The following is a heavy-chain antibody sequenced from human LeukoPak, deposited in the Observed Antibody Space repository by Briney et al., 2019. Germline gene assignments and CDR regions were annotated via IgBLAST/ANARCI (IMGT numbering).Heavy chain of an antibody. CDR1: GGSISSGSYY. Sequence: ASQTLSLTCTVSGGSISSGSYYWSWIRQPAGKGLEWIGRIYTSGSTNYNPSLKSRVTMSVDTSKNQFSLKLSSVTAADTAVYYCAREPEGVLLFDYWSQGTLVTVSS. V-gene: IGHV4-61*02. D-gene: IGHD3-10*01. J-gene: IGHJ4*02. CDR3: AREPEGVLLFDY. CDR2: IYTSGST.